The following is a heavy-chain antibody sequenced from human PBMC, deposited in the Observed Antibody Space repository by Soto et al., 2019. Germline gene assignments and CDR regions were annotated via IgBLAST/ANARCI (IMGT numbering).Heavy chain of an antibody. CDR2: SYYSGTT. V-gene: IGHV4-31*03. Sequence: PSETRSRTCTVSGGSISSGVYYWIWIRQHPGKVLEWLGYSYYSGTTYYNPSLKSRVTISVDTSKNQFSLKLSSVTAADTAVYYCARAYRTAYYYDSSGYYFFKWFDPWGQGTLVTVSS. D-gene: IGHD3-22*01. J-gene: IGHJ5*02. CDR3: ARAYRTAYYYDSSGYYFFKWFDP. CDR1: GGSISSGVYY.